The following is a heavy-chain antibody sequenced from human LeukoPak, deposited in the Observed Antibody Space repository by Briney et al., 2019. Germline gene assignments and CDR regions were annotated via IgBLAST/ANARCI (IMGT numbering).Heavy chain of an antibody. J-gene: IGHJ4*02. CDR3: VKSRGLVLAAVIFDY. CDR1: GFTFSSYA. D-gene: IGHD2-2*01. CDR2: ISCNGWST. Sequence: GGSLRLSCSASGFTFSSYAMHWVRQAPGKGLEYVSAISCNGWSTYYADSVKGRFTISRDNSKNTLYLQMNSLRAEDTAVYYCVKSRGLVLAAVIFDYWGQGTLVTVSS. V-gene: IGHV3-64D*06.